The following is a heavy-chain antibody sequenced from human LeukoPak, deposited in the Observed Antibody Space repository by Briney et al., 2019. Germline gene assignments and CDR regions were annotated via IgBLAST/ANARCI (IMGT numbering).Heavy chain of an antibody. D-gene: IGHD2-15*01. CDR3: ARVAYCSGGSCYPYYYYYMDV. Sequence: GASVKVSCKASGYTFTSYDINWVRQATGQGLEWMGWMNPNSGNTGYAQKFLGRVTITRNTSISTAYMELSSLRSEDTAVYYCARVAYCSGGSCYPYYYYYMDVWGKGTTVTISS. CDR2: MNPNSGNT. CDR1: GYTFTSYD. J-gene: IGHJ6*03. V-gene: IGHV1-8*03.